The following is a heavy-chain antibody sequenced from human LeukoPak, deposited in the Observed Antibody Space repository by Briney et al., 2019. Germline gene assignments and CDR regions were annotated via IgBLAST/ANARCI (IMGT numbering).Heavy chain of an antibody. CDR3: ARAGRVHYYDSPGFWFDP. Sequence: SETLSLTCTVSGGSIGSGGYYWSWIRQHPGKGLEWIGYIYYSGSTYYNPSLKSRVTISVDTSKNQFSLKLSSVTAADTAVYYCARAGRVHYYDSPGFWFDPWGQGTLVTVSS. V-gene: IGHV4-31*03. CDR2: IYYSGST. D-gene: IGHD3-22*01. CDR1: GGSIGSGGYY. J-gene: IGHJ5*02.